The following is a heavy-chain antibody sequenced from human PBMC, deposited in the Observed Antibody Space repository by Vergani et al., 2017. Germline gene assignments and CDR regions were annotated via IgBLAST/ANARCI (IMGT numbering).Heavy chain of an antibody. D-gene: IGHD6-19*01. CDR3: ARDTGYSSGWYPNYYMDV. V-gene: IGHV6-1*01. CDR2: TYYRSKWYN. J-gene: IGHJ6*03. Sequence: QVQLQQLGPGLVKPSQTLSLTCAISGDSVSSNSAAWNWIRQSPSRGLEWLGRTYYRSKWYNDYAVSVKSRITINPDTSKNQFSLQLNSVTPEDTAVYYCARDTGYSSGWYPNYYMDVWGKGTTVTVSS. CDR1: GDSVSSNSAA.